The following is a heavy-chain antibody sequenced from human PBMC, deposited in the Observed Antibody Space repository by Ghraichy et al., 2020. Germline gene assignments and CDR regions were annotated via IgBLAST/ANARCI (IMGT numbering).Heavy chain of an antibody. D-gene: IGHD6-13*01. Sequence: GSLSLSCAASGFTFSSYAMSWVRQAPGKGLEWVSAISGSGGSTYYADSVKGRFTISRDNSKNTLYLQMNSLRAEDTAVYYCANHPPGVAAAGLFFDYWGQGTLVTVSS. V-gene: IGHV3-23*01. CDR1: GFTFSSYA. CDR2: ISGSGGST. CDR3: ANHPPGVAAAGLFFDY. J-gene: IGHJ4*02.